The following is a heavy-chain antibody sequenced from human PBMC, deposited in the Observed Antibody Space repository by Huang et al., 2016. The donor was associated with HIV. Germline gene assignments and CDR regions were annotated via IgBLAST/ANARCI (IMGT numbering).Heavy chain of an antibody. D-gene: IGHD6-19*01. CDR2: ISAYNGHT. V-gene: IGHV1-18*01. J-gene: IGHJ4*02. CDR3: ARDRGAVAGTSPGY. CDR1: GYTFTSYG. Sequence: QVQLVQSGAEVKKPGASVKVSCKASGYTFTSYGISWVRQAPGQGLEWMGGISAYNGHTKYAQKLQGRVTRTTETSTSTAYMELRSLRSDDTAVYYCARDRGAVAGTSPGYWGQGTLVTVSS.